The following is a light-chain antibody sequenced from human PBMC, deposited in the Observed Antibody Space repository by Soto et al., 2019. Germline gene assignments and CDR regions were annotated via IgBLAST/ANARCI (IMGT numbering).Light chain of an antibody. CDR2: SNS. CDR3: TTWDDSLNGVV. V-gene: IGLV1-44*01. CDR1: NSNIGPNS. Sequence: QSVLTQPPSASGTPGQRVSISCSGSNSNIGPNSVNWYQQLPGTAPKLLIFSNSLRPSGVPDRFSGSKSGTSASLAISGLQSGDEADYYCTTWDDSLNGVVFGGGTKVTVL. J-gene: IGLJ3*02.